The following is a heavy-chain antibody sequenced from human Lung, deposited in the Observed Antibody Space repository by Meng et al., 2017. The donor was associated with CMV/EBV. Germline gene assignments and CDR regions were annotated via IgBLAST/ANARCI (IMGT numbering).Heavy chain of an antibody. Sequence: QVRLQGSGPGLVKPSQTLSLTCTVSGGSISSGSYYWSWIRQPAGKGLEWIGRIYTSGSTNYNPSLKSRVTISVDTSKNQFSLKLSSVTAADTAVYYCARMMRAFDIWGQGTMVTVSS. D-gene: IGHD3-16*01. V-gene: IGHV4-61*02. CDR2: IYTSGST. CDR1: GGSISSGSYY. CDR3: ARMMRAFDI. J-gene: IGHJ3*02.